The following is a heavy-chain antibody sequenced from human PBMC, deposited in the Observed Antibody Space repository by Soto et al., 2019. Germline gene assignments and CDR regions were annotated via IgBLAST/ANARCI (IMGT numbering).Heavy chain of an antibody. D-gene: IGHD6-6*01. V-gene: IGHV4-34*01. CDR1: GGSFSGYY. Sequence: SETLSLTCAVYGGSFSGYYWSWIRQPPGKGLEWIGEINHSGSTNYNPSLKSRVTISVDTSKNQFSLKLSSVTAADTAVYYCARGLMRPRIAARRNDAFDIWGQGTMVTVSS. CDR2: INHSGST. J-gene: IGHJ3*02. CDR3: ARGLMRPRIAARRNDAFDI.